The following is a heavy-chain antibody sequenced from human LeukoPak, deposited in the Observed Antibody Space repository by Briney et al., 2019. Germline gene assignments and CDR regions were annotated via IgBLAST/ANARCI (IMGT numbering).Heavy chain of an antibody. CDR2: IYHSGST. J-gene: IGHJ4*02. Sequence: PSETLSLTCTVSGYSISSGYYWGWIRQPPGKGLEWIGSIYHSGSTYYNPSLKSRVTISVDTSKNQFSLKLSSVTAADTAVYYCARLPYYYDSSGYYHNYFDYWGQGTLVTVSS. CDR1: GYSISSGYY. CDR3: ARLPYYYDSSGYYHNYFDY. V-gene: IGHV4-38-2*02. D-gene: IGHD3-22*01.